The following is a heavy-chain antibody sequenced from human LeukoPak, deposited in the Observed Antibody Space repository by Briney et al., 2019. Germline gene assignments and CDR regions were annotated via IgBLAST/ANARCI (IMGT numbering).Heavy chain of an antibody. CDR3: ARGEWLLNIFDY. D-gene: IGHD3-3*01. CDR2: MNPNSGNT. J-gene: IGHJ4*02. Sequence: ASVKVSCKASGYTFTSYDINWVRQATGQGLEWMGWMNPNSGNTGYAQKFQGRVNMARSTSKSTAYMEMSSLRSEDTAVYYCARGEWLLNIFDYWGQGTLVTVSS. V-gene: IGHV1-8*01. CDR1: GYTFTSYD.